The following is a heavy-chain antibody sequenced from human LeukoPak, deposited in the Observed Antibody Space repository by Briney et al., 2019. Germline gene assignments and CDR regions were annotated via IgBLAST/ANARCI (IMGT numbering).Heavy chain of an antibody. V-gene: IGHV1-2*02. CDR2: INPNSGGT. Sequence: AXXKVSCKASGYTFTGYYMHWVRQAPGQGLEWMGWINPNSGGTNYAQKFQGRVTMTRDTSISTAYMELSRLRSDDTAVYYCARVAGIRHGAPSYWGQGTLVTVSS. CDR1: GYTFTGYY. D-gene: IGHD1-26*01. J-gene: IGHJ4*02. CDR3: ARVAGIRHGAPSY.